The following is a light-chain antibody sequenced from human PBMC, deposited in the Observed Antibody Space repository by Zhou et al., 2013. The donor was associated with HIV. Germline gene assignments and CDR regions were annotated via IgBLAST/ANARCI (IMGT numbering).Light chain of an antibody. CDR1: QSIDRY. J-gene: IGKJ1*01. CDR2: AGA. Sequence: EIVMTQSPATLSVSPGERATLSCRASQSIDRYLAWYQQKPGQAPRLLIYAGASRATGIPDRFSARGSGTDFTLTISRLEPEDFATYYCQQYYEYPPTFGQGTKVEI. V-gene: IGKV3D-15*01. CDR3: QQYYEYPPT.